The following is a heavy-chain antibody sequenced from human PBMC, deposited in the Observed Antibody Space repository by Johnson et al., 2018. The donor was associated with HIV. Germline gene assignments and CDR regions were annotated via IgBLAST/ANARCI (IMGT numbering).Heavy chain of an antibody. CDR2: IWYAGSNK. CDR1: GFTFRNYG. CDR3: VRGRIATTSMRGGAFDI. J-gene: IGHJ3*02. V-gene: IGHV3-33*01. D-gene: IGHD6-13*01. Sequence: QVQLVESGGGVVQPGRSLRLSCAASGFTFRNYGMHWVRQAPGKGLEWVAVIWYAGSNKYYADSVKGRFTISRDNSKNTLYLQMNSLRVEDTAVYYCVRGRIATTSMRGGAFDIWGQGTMVIVSS.